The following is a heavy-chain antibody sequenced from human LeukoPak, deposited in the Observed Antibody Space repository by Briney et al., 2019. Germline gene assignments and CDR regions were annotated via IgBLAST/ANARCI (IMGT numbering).Heavy chain of an antibody. CDR3: AGRDY. CDR2: IYYTGST. V-gene: IGHV4-59*12. Sequence: SETLSLTCTFSGGPIDSYYWSWIRQPPGKGLEWIGYIYYTGSTEYHPSLKSRVTISLDTSKNQFSLKLSSVTAADTAVYYCAGRDYWGQGTLVTVSS. D-gene: IGHD1-26*01. CDR1: GGPIDSYY. J-gene: IGHJ4*02.